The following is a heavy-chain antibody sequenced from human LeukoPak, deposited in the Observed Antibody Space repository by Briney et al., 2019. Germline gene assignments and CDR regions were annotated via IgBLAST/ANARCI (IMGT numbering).Heavy chain of an antibody. CDR3: AKGLTVNDAFDI. J-gene: IGHJ3*02. CDR2: INGNGGST. V-gene: IGHV3-23*01. D-gene: IGHD4-17*01. CDR1: GFTVSSYA. Sequence: SGGPLRLSCAASGFTVSSYAMSRVSQAPGKLLQWVSAINGNGGSTYYADSVKGRFPISRDNSKNTLYLQMNSLRAEDTAVYYCAKGLTVNDAFDIWGQGTMVTVSS.